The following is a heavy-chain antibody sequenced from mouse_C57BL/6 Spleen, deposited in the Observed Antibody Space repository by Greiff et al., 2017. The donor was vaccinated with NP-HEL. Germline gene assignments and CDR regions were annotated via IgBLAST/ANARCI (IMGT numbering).Heavy chain of an antibody. CDR3: ARHYSNYGGYFDV. V-gene: IGHV1-54*01. J-gene: IGHJ1*03. D-gene: IGHD2-5*01. CDR2: INPGSGGT. CDR1: GYAFTNYL. Sequence: QVQLQQSGAELVRPGTSVKVSCKASGYAFTNYLIEWVKQRPGQGLEWIGVINPGSGGTNYNEKFKGKATLTADKSSSTAYMQLSSLTSEDSAVYFCARHYSNYGGYFDVWGTGTTVTVSS.